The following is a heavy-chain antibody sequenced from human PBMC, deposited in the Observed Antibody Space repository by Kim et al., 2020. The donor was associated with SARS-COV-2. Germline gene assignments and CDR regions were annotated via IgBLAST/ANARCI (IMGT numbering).Heavy chain of an antibody. Sequence: ASVKVSCKASGYTFTSYYIHWVRQAPGQGLQWMGIINPSGGSPTYTQEFQGRVTMTSDTSTSTVYMEMSSLRSEDTAVYYCVRGLGSGNYYKYWGQGTLVTVSS. V-gene: IGHV1-46*01. CDR2: INPSGGSP. D-gene: IGHD3-10*01. CDR1: GYTFTSYY. CDR3: VRGLGSGNYYKY. J-gene: IGHJ4*02.